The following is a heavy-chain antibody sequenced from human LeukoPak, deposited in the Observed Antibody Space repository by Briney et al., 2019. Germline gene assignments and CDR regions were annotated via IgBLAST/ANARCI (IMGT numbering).Heavy chain of an antibody. CDR2: ITSRGSTK. CDR3: AKDQAVVRGANFDY. Sequence: GGSLRLSCAASGFTFSDYYMSWIRQAPGKGVEWASYITSRGSTKYYADSVKGRFTISRDNSKNTLYLQMNSLRAEDTAVYYCAKDQAVVRGANFDYWGQGTLVTVSS. D-gene: IGHD3-10*01. V-gene: IGHV3-11*01. CDR1: GFTFSDYY. J-gene: IGHJ4*02.